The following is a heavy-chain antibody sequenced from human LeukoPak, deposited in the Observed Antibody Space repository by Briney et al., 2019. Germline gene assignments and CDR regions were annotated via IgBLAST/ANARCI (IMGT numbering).Heavy chain of an antibody. J-gene: IGHJ4*02. D-gene: IGHD3-3*01. CDR1: GYSFTGDY. V-gene: IGHV1-2*02. Sequence: ASVKVSCKASGYSFTGDYIHWVRQAPGQGLEWMGFINPNTGGTSYAQKFQARVTMSRDTSISTAYMERSGLRSDDTAVYYCARRYDFWSGYPTAFDYWGQGTLVTVSS. CDR2: INPNTGGT. CDR3: ARRYDFWSGYPTAFDY.